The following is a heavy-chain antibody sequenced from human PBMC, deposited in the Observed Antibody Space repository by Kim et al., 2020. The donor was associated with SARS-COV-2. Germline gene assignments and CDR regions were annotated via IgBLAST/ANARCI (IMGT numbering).Heavy chain of an antibody. J-gene: IGHJ3*02. CDR1: GFTFSSYS. V-gene: IGHV3-21*01. CDR3: ARGKTAEGRDLEDAFDI. CDR2: ISSSSSYI. Sequence: GGSLRLSCAASGFTFSSYSMNWVRQAPGKGLEWVSSISSSSSYIYYADSVKGRFTISRDNAKNSLYLQMNSLRAEDTAVYYCARGKTAEGRDLEDAFDIWGQGTMVTVSS. D-gene: IGHD3-3*01.